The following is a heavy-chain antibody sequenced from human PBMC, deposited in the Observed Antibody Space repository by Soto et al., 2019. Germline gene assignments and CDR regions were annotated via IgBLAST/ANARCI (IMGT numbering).Heavy chain of an antibody. CDR2: INPNSGGT. J-gene: IGHJ6*02. D-gene: IGHD3-3*01. V-gene: IGHV1-2*04. CDR3: ARRGLRFLEWFDNGMDV. Sequence: ASVKVSCKASGYTFTGYYMHWVRQAPGQGLEWMGWINPNSGGTNYAQKFQGWVTMTRDTSISTAYMELSRLRSDDTAVYYCARRGLRFLEWFDNGMDVWGQGTTVTVSS. CDR1: GYTFTGYY.